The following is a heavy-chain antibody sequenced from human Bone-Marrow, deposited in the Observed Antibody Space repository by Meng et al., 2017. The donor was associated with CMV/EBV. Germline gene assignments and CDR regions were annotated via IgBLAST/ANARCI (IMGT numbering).Heavy chain of an antibody. CDR1: GFTFGSFA. CDR2: ISYDGGNE. J-gene: IGHJ4*02. V-gene: IGHV3-30*14. Sequence: GGSLRLSCAASGFTFGSFALHWVRQAPGKGLEWVAIISYDGGNEYYADSVKGRFTISRDNSKNTLYLQMNSLRAEDTAVYYCARADYGSGYYWGQGTLVTVPQ. D-gene: IGHD3-10*01. CDR3: ARADYGSGYY.